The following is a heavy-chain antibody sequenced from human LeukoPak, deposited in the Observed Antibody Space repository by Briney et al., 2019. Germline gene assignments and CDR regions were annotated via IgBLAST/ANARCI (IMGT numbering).Heavy chain of an antibody. V-gene: IGHV1-3*01. CDR2: INAGNGNT. J-gene: IGHJ3*02. CDR1: GYTFTSYD. CDR3: ARALAGYYYDSLDAFDI. Sequence: GASVKVSCKASGYTFTSYDINWVRQATGQRLEWMGWINAGNGNTKYSQKFQGRVTITRDTSASTAYMELSSLRSEDTAVYYCARALAGYYYDSLDAFDIWGQGTMVTVSS. D-gene: IGHD3-22*01.